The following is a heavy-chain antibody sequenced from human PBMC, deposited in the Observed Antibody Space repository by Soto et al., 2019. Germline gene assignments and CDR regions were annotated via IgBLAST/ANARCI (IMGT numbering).Heavy chain of an antibody. V-gene: IGHV3-30-3*01. CDR2: ISYDGSNK. Sequence: GGSLRLSCAASGFTFSNYAMHWVRQAPGKGLEWVAVISYDGSNKYYADSVKGRFTISRDNSKNTLYLQMNSLKAEDTAVYYCAKDRFVAATGAFDIWGQGTMVTVSS. J-gene: IGHJ3*02. CDR1: GFTFSNYA. CDR3: AKDRFVAATGAFDI. D-gene: IGHD2-15*01.